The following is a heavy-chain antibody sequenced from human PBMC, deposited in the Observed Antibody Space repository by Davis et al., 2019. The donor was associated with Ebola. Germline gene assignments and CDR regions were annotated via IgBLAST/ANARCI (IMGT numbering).Heavy chain of an antibody. V-gene: IGHV5-51*01. CDR2: IYPGDSDT. CDR1: GYSFTSYW. D-gene: IGHD3-10*01. CDR3: ARHMEGPYGSGSYSYYYYGMDV. Sequence: GESLKISCKGSGYSFTSYWIGWVRQMPGKGLEWMGIIYPGDSDTRYSPSFQGQVTISADKSISTAYLQWSSLKASDTAMYYCARHMEGPYGSGSYSYYYYGMDVWGQGTTVTVSS. J-gene: IGHJ6*02.